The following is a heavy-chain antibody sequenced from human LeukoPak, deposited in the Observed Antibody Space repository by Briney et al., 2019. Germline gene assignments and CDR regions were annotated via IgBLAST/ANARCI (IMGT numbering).Heavy chain of an antibody. CDR2: FDPEDGEI. Sequence: GASVKVSCKVSEYTLTELSMHWVRQAPGKGLEWLGGFDPEDGEIIYAQKFQGRVTMSDDTSPDTAYMELGSLRSDDTAVYYCAADRGDYSGSYWTAFDIWGQGTMVTVSS. V-gene: IGHV1-24*01. J-gene: IGHJ3*02. CDR1: EYTLTELS. CDR3: AADRGDYSGSYWTAFDI. D-gene: IGHD1-26*01.